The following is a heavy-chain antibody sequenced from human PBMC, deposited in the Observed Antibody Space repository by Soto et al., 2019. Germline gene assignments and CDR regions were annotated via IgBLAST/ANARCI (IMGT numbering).Heavy chain of an antibody. J-gene: IGHJ4*02. Sequence: ASVKVSCKXSGYRFTDYYVHWVRQSPGQGLEWMGWIHPNSGGTKFPQKFQGRVIMTRDTSISTAYMDLSRLTPDDTAMYYCERAGLTSLELATMYWGQGTLVTVSS. V-gene: IGHV1-2*02. D-gene: IGHD5-12*01. CDR3: ERAGLTSLELATMY. CDR2: IHPNSGGT. CDR1: GYRFTDYY.